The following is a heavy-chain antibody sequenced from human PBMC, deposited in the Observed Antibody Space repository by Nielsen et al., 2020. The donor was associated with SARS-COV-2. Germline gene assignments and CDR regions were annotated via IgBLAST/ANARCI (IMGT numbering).Heavy chain of an antibody. J-gene: IGHJ4*02. CDR1: GFTFSGSA. CDR2: VSGNVAQTT. V-gene: IGHV3-23*01. CDR3: ARDGRIGYGVYLDY. D-gene: IGHD5-12*01. Sequence: GGSLRLSCAASGFTFSGSAMHWVRQAPGKGLEWVSAVSGNVAQTTYYADSVKGRFTISRDNSQNTLYLEMNGLRAEDTAIYYCARDGRIGYGVYLDYWGQGTPVTVSS.